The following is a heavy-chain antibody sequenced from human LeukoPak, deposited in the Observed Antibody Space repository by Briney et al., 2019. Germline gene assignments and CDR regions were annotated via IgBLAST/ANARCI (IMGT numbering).Heavy chain of an antibody. D-gene: IGHD6-13*01. V-gene: IGHV3-74*03. CDR1: GFTFSTYW. Sequence: GGSLRLSCAASGFTFSTYWMPWVRHAPGKGLVWVSRINSDGSGITYADSVKGRFSISRNNARNTLYLQMNSLRVEDTAVYYCAKRGIAAADAFDYWGQGTLVTVSS. J-gene: IGHJ4*02. CDR2: INSDGSGI. CDR3: AKRGIAAADAFDY.